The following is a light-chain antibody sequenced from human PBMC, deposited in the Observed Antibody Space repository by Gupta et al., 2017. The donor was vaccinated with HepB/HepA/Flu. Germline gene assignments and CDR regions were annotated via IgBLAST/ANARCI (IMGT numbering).Light chain of an antibody. CDR1: QSIVIY. Sequence: DILMTQSPSSLSASVGDRVTITCRASQSIVIYLSWYQQKPEKAPKLLIYAASNLQSGVPTRVSGSGGGTDSTLTISSLQPEDFGTYYCQQSYSIPTFGEGTKVEI. CDR2: AAS. J-gene: IGKJ4*01. V-gene: IGKV1-39*01. CDR3: QQSYSIPT.